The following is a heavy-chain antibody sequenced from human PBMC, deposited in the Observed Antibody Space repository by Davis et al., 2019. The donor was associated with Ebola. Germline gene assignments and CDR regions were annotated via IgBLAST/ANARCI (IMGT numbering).Heavy chain of an antibody. J-gene: IGHJ3*02. V-gene: IGHV3-9*03. Sequence: PGGSLRLSCVGSGFSFDDYAMHWVRQTPGKGLEWVAGLSWDSGSVGYADSVRGRFTISRDNAKNSLSLQMNSLRAEDMAFYYCAKEVNSRAHSGAFDIWGQGTMVTVSS. CDR2: LSWDSGSV. CDR1: GFSFDDYA. D-gene: IGHD3-10*01. CDR3: AKEVNSRAHSGAFDI.